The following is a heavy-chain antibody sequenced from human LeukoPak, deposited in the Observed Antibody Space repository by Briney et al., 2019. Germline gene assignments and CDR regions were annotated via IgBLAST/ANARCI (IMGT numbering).Heavy chain of an antibody. CDR2: INGRGGII. CDR3: ARDLRGSDAYYFDY. V-gene: IGHV3-48*01. CDR1: GFSFSNYY. J-gene: IGHJ4*02. D-gene: IGHD3-10*01. Sequence: SGGSLRLSCKASGFSFSNYYMNWVRQAPGKGLEWLSHINGRGGIINYADSVKGRFTISRDNSKNTLYLQMNSLRGEDTAVYYCARDLRGSDAYYFDYWGQGTLVTVSS.